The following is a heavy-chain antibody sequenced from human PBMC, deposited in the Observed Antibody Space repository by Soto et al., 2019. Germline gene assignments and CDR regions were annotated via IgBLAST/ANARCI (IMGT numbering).Heavy chain of an antibody. CDR3: ARHQDYYDSSGYRGYFDY. J-gene: IGHJ4*02. Sequence: SETLSLTCTVSGGSISSSSYYWGWIRQPPGKGLEWIGSIYYSGSTYYNPSLKSRVTISVDTSKNQFSLKLSSVTAADTAVYYCARHQDYYDSSGYRGYFDYWGQGTLVTVSS. V-gene: IGHV4-39*01. CDR2: IYYSGST. D-gene: IGHD3-22*01. CDR1: GGSISSSSYY.